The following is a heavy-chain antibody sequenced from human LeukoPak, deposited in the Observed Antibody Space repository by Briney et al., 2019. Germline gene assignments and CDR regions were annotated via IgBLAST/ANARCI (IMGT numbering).Heavy chain of an antibody. CDR1: GFSFSSYW. V-gene: IGHV3-74*01. J-gene: IGHJ4*02. CDR2: INSDGSST. CDR3: SRAVRTHPPADY. D-gene: IGHD3-22*01. Sequence: GSLRLSCAASGFSFSSYWMHWVRQAPGKGLEWVSCINSDGSSTTYSDSVKGRLTISRDNAKNTLYLQMNSLRADDTAVYYCSRAVRTHPPADYWGPGTQVTVSS.